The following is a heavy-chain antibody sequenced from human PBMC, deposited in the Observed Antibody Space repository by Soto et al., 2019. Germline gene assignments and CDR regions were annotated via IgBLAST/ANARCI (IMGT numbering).Heavy chain of an antibody. Sequence: EVQLLESGGGLVQPGGSLRLSCAASGFTFSSYAMSWVRQAPGKGLEWVSAISGSGGSTYYADSVKGRFTISRDNSKNTLYLQMNSLRAEDTAVYYCAKSYYCGSSGPGGGGFDYWGQGTLVTVSS. D-gene: IGHD3-22*01. J-gene: IGHJ4*02. CDR1: GFTFSSYA. CDR3: AKSYYCGSSGPGGGGFDY. CDR2: ISGSGGST. V-gene: IGHV3-23*01.